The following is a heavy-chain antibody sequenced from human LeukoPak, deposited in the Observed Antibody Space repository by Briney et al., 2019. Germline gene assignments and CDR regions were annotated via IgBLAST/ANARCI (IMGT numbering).Heavy chain of an antibody. CDR1: GFTFSSYT. CDR3: ARYVDTTMLT. D-gene: IGHD5-18*01. CDR2: ISSSSSTI. J-gene: IGHJ4*02. Sequence: GGSLRLSCAASGFTFSSYTMNWVRQAPGKGLEWVSYISSSSSTIYYADSVKGRFTISRDNARNSLYLQMNSLRDEDTAVYYCARYVDTTMLTWGQGTLVTVSS. V-gene: IGHV3-48*02.